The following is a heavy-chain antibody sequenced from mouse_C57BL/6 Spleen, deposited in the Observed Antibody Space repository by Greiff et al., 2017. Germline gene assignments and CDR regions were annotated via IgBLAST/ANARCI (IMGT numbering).Heavy chain of an antibody. CDR3: ARSGDYDVNDY. J-gene: IGHJ2*01. CDR2: INPSSGYT. D-gene: IGHD2-4*01. V-gene: IGHV1-4*01. Sequence: QVQLKESGAELARPGASVKMSCKASGYTFTSYTMHWVKQRPGQGLEWIGYINPSSGYTKYNQKFKDKATLTADKSSSTAYMQLSSLTSEDSAVYYCARSGDYDVNDYWGQGTTLTVSS. CDR1: GYTFTSYT.